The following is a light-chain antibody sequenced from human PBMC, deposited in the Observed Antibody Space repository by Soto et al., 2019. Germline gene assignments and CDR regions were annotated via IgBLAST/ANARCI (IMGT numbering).Light chain of an antibody. CDR1: SSDVGGYNY. J-gene: IGLJ2*01. CDR2: EVT. Sequence: QSVLTQPPSASGSPGQSVTISCTGTSSDVGGYNYVSWYQQHPGKAPKLMIYEVTKRPSGVPDRFSGSKSGNTASLTVSGLQAEDEADYYCSSYADNKEGFGGGTKLTVL. CDR3: SSYADNKEG. V-gene: IGLV2-8*01.